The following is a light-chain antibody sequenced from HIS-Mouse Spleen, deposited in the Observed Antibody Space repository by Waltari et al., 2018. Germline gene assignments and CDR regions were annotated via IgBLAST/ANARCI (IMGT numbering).Light chain of an antibody. J-gene: IGKJ4*01. CDR2: WAS. CDR3: QQYYSTPLT. CDR1: QSVLYSSNNKNY. Sequence: DIVMTQSPDSLAVSLRERATIHCKSSQSVLYSSNNKNYLAWYQQKPGQPPKLLIYWASTRESGVPDRFSGSGSGTDFTLTISSLQAEDVAVYYCQQYYSTPLTFGGGTKVEIK. V-gene: IGKV4-1*01.